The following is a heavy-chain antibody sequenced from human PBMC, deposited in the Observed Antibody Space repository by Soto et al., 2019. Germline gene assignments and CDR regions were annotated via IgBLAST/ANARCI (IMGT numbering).Heavy chain of an antibody. J-gene: IGHJ4*02. V-gene: IGHV5-51*01. CDR3: ARQVCSGGSCYHAFDY. CDR2: IYPGDSDT. CDR1: GYNFTNYW. Sequence: EVQLVQSGAEVEKPGESLKISCKGSGYNFTNYWIGWVRQMPAKGLEWMGIIYPGDSDTRYSPSFQGQVTISADKSISTAYLQWSSLKASDTAMYYWARQVCSGGSCYHAFDYWGQGTLVTVSS. D-gene: IGHD2-15*01.